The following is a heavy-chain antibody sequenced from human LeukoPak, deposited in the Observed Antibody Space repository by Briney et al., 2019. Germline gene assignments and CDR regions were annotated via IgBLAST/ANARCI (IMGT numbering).Heavy chain of an antibody. CDR2: MNPNSGNT. Sequence: ASVKVSCKASGYTFTSYDINWVRQATGQGLEWMGWMNPNSGNTGYAQKFQGGVTMTRNTSISTAYMELSSLRSEDTAVYYCARARRDLGAFDYWGQGTLVTVSS. J-gene: IGHJ4*02. V-gene: IGHV1-8*01. CDR3: ARARRDLGAFDY. CDR1: GYTFTSYD. D-gene: IGHD2-21*02.